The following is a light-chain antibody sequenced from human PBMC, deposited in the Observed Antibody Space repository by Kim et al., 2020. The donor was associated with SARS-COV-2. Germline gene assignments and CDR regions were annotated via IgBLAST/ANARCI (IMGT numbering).Light chain of an antibody. J-gene: IGLJ1*01. Sequence: QSVLTQPPWVSGATRQRVTMSCSGSSSNIGNKAVNWYQQLPGKAPRLLIYYDDLLPSGVSDRFSGSKSGTSASLAISGLQSEDEADYYCAAWDDSLNGYVFGTGTEFTVL. V-gene: IGLV1-36*01. CDR2: YDD. CDR1: SSNIGNKA. CDR3: AAWDDSLNGYV.